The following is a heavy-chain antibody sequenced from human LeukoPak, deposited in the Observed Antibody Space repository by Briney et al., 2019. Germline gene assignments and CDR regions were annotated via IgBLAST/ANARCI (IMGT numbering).Heavy chain of an antibody. CDR3: ARGLSYSSSWYPHYYYYGMDV. CDR2: IIPIFGTA. D-gene: IGHD6-13*01. Sequence: SVKVSCKASGGTFSSYAISWVRQAPGQGLEWMGGIIPIFGTANYAQKFQGRVTITTDESTSTAYMELSSLRSEDTAVYYCARGLSYSSSWYPHYYYYGMDVWGQGTTVTVSS. CDR1: GGTFSSYA. J-gene: IGHJ6*02. V-gene: IGHV1-69*05.